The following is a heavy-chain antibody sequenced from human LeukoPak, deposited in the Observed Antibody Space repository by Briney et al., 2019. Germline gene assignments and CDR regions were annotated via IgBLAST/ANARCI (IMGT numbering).Heavy chain of an antibody. J-gene: IGHJ6*03. CDR2: MSYDGSNK. CDR3: ARVDRYSGSYYHYYYYMDV. D-gene: IGHD1-26*01. CDR1: GFTFSSYA. V-gene: IGHV3-30*04. Sequence: GGSLRLSCAASGFTFSSYAMHWVRQAPGKGLEWVAVMSYDGSNKYYADSVKGRFTISRDNAKNTLYLQMNSLRAEDTAVYYCARVDRYSGSYYHYYYYMDVWGKGTTVTVSS.